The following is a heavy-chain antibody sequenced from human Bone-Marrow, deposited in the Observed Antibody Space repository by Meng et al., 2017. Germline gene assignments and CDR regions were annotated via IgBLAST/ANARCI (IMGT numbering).Heavy chain of an antibody. CDR2: IVVGSGNT. CDR1: GFTFTSSA. V-gene: IGHV1-58*02. J-gene: IGHJ6*02. D-gene: IGHD2-8*01. CDR3: AVSMLSDYYYYGMDV. Sequence: SVKVSCKASGFTFTSSAMQWVRQARGQRLEWIGWIVVGSGNTNYAQKFQGRVTMTRNTSISTAYMELSSLRSEDTAVYYCAVSMLSDYYYYGMDVWGQGTTVTVSS.